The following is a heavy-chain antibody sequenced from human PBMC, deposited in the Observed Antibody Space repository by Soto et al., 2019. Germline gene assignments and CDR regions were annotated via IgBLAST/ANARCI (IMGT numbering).Heavy chain of an antibody. CDR3: ACRNYYDSSGYYHPYYYYGMDV. CDR2: INPNSGGT. D-gene: IGHD3-22*01. Sequence: ASVKVSCKASGYTFTGYYMHWVRQAPGQGLEWMGWINPNSGGTNYAQKFQGRVTMTRDTSISTAYMELSRLRSDDTAVYYCACRNYYDSSGYYHPYYYYGMDVWGQGTTVTAP. V-gene: IGHV1-2*02. CDR1: GYTFTGYY. J-gene: IGHJ6*02.